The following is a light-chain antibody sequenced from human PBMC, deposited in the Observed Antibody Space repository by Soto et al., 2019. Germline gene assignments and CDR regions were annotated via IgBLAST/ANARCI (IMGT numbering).Light chain of an antibody. Sequence: QSALTQPASVSGSPGQSITISCTGTSSDVGGYNYVSWYQQHPGKAPKLMIYDVSNRPSGVSNRLSGSKSGNTASLTISGLQAEVEADYYCSSYTSSSTRVFGGGTQLTVL. V-gene: IGLV2-14*01. J-gene: IGLJ2*01. CDR1: SSDVGGYNY. CDR2: DVS. CDR3: SSYTSSSTRV.